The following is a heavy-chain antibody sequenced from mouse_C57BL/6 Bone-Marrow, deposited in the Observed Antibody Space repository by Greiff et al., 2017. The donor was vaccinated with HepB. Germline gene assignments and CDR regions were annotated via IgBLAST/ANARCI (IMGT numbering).Heavy chain of an antibody. CDR1: GFTFTDYY. D-gene: IGHD1-1*01. CDR2: IRNKANGYTT. CDR3: ASSYYYGSSRYWYCDV. V-gene: IGHV7-3*01. Sequence: DVKLVESGGGLVQPGGSLSLSCAASGFTFTDYYMRWVRQPPGKALEWLGYIRNKANGYTTEYSASVKGRFTISRDNSQSILYLQMNALMAEDSATYYCASSYYYGSSRYWYCDVWGTGTTVTVSS. J-gene: IGHJ1*03.